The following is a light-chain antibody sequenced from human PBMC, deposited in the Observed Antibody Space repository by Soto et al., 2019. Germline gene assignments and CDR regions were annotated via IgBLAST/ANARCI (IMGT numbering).Light chain of an antibody. J-gene: IGKJ1*01. CDR2: DAS. CDR1: ESISTW. Sequence: DIQMTQSPSSLSASVGDRVTLTCRASESISTWLAWYQQKPGKAPNVLIYDASTLESGVPSRFSGSGSGTEFTLTISSLQPDDFATYYCQQYSSYWTFGQGTKVDI. V-gene: IGKV1-5*01. CDR3: QQYSSYWT.